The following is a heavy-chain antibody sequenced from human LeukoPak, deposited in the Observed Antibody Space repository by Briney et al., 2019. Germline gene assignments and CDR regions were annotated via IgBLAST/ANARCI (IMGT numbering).Heavy chain of an antibody. V-gene: IGHV3-21*01. CDR1: GFTFSSYS. D-gene: IGHD6-13*01. CDR3: ARGGVPPKRAAAGTYFDY. J-gene: IGHJ4*02. CDR2: ISSSSSYI. Sequence: GGSLRLSCAASGFTFSSYSMNWVRQAPGKGLEWVSSISSSSSYIYYADSVKGRFTISRDNAKNSLYLQMNSLRAEDTAVYYCARGGVPPKRAAAGTYFDYWGQGTLVTVSS.